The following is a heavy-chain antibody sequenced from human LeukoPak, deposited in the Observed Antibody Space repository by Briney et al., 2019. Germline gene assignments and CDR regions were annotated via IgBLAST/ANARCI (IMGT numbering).Heavy chain of an antibody. CDR3: ARSLRVRGVPDYMDV. Sequence: PGGSLRLSCAASGFTVSSNYMTWVRQAPGKGLGGVPVIHKNAITYYADTVKGRFTISRDNSKNMLYLQMNRLRAEDTAVYYCARSLRVRGVPDYMDVWGKGTTVIISS. CDR1: GFTVSSNY. V-gene: IGHV3-53*01. J-gene: IGHJ6*03. D-gene: IGHD3-10*01. CDR2: IHKNAIT.